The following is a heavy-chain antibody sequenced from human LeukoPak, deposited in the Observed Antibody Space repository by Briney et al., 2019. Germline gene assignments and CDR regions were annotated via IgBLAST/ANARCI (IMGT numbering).Heavy chain of an antibody. V-gene: IGHV3-30*04. J-gene: IGHJ4*02. CDR2: ISYDGSNK. CDR3: ARASPNYDILTGYYGY. CDR1: GFTFSSYA. Sequence: GGSLRLSCAASGFTFSSYAMHWVRQAPGKGLEWVAVISYDGSNKYYADSVKGRFTISRDNSKNTLYLQMNSLRAEDTTVNYCARASPNYDILTGYYGYWGQGTLVTVSS. D-gene: IGHD3-9*01.